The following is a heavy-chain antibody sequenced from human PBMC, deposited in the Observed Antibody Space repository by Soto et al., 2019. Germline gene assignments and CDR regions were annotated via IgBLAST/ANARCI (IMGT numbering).Heavy chain of an antibody. J-gene: IGHJ2*01. CDR2: IIPIFGTA. D-gene: IGHD1-26*01. CDR3: ASPPQGETGSYYGWYFDL. CDR1: GGTFSSYA. Sequence: QVQLVQSGAEVKKPGSSVKVSCKASGGTFSSYAISWVRQAPGQGLEWMGGIIPIFGTANYAQKFQGRVTTTADESTSTAHMERSSLSSEDTAVYYGASPPQGETGSYYGWYFDLWGRGTLVTVSS. V-gene: IGHV1-69*12.